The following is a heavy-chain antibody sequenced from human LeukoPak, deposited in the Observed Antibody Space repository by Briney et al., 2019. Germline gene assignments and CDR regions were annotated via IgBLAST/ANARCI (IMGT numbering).Heavy chain of an antibody. Sequence: GASVKVSCKASGYTFTSYSISWVRQAPGQGLEWMGWLNPNSGDTNYAQNFQGRVTMTRDRSISTAYMELSRLTSDDTAVYSCARGLGYCSGGTCAPGALDIWGQGTMVTVSS. J-gene: IGHJ3*02. V-gene: IGHV1-2*02. CDR1: GYTFTSYS. CDR3: ARGLGYCSGGTCAPGALDI. CDR2: LNPNSGDT. D-gene: IGHD2-15*01.